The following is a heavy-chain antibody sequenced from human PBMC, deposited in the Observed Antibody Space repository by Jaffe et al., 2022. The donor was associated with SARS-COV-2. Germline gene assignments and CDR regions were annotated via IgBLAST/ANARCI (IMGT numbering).Heavy chain of an antibody. D-gene: IGHD3-16*01. V-gene: IGHV4-30-4*01. CDR1: GGSISSGDYY. J-gene: IGHJ5*02. Sequence: QVQLQESGPGLVKPSQTLSLTCTVSGGSISSGDYYWSWIRQPPGKGLEWIGYIYYSGSTYYNPSLKSRVTISVDTSKNQFSLKLSSVTAADTAVYYCARVEGLGGVIRGKFDPWGQGTLVTVSS. CDR3: ARVEGLGGVIRGKFDP. CDR2: IYYSGST.